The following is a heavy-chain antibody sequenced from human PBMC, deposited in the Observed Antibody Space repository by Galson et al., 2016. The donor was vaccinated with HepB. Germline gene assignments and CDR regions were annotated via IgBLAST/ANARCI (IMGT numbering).Heavy chain of an antibody. CDR3: AKGQWGTFFKPFES. CDR1: GFTFRNYG. CDR2: ISRSGDST. Sequence: SLRLSCAASGFTFRNYGMTWVRQAPGKGLEVVSSISRSGDSTDYADSVKGRFTISRDSSKNTLFLQMDSLTADDSAIYFCAKGQWGTFFKPFESWGPGTLVTVSS. V-gene: IGHV3-23*01. J-gene: IGHJ4*02. D-gene: IGHD1-26*01.